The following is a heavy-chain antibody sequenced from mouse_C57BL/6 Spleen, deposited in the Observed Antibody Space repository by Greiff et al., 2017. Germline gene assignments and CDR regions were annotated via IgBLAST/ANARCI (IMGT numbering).Heavy chain of an antibody. CDR3: ARSRDSSGLYYFDY. J-gene: IGHJ2*01. D-gene: IGHD3-2*02. CDR1: GYAFTNYL. CDR2: INPGSGGT. V-gene: IGHV1-54*01. Sequence: VQLQESGAELVRPGTSVKVSCKASGYAFTNYLIEWVKQRPGQGLEWIGVINPGSGGTNYNEKFKGKATLTADKSSSTAYMQLSSLTSEDSAVYFCARSRDSSGLYYFDYWGQGTTLTVSS.